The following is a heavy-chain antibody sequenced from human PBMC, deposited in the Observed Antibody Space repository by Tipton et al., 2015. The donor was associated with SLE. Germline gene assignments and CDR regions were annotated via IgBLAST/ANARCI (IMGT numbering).Heavy chain of an antibody. V-gene: IGHV4-59*01. CDR2: IYYSGST. J-gene: IGHJ6*03. CDR1: GDSISSAY. CDR3: ARSGSYPYYYYYMDV. Sequence: TLSLTCTVSGDSISSAYWSWIRQPPGKGLEWIGYIYYSGSTNYNPSLKSRVTISVDTSKNQFSLKLSSVTAADTAVYYCARSGSYPYYYYYMDVWGKGTTVTVSS. D-gene: IGHD1-26*01.